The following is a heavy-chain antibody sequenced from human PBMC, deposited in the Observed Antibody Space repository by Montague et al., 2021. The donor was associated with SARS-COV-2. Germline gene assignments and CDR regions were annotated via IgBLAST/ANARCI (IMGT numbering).Heavy chain of an antibody. CDR1: GGSISSSSYY. J-gene: IGHJ2*01. Sequence: SETLSLTCTVSGGSISSSSYYWGWIRQPPGKGLEWIGSIYYSGSTYYNPSLKSRVTISVDTSENQLSLKLGSVTAADTAVYYCARHYYDSSGYYSPWYFDLWGRGTLVTVSS. CDR3: ARHYYDSSGYYSPWYFDL. V-gene: IGHV4-39*01. CDR2: IYYSGST. D-gene: IGHD3-22*01.